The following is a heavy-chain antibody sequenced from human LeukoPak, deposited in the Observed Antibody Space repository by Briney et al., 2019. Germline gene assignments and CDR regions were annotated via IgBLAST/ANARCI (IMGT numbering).Heavy chain of an antibody. CDR3: ARHGGGGESYPRVFDY. J-gene: IGHJ4*02. CDR2: IYYSGST. Sequence: SETLSLTCTVSGGSISPYYWSWIRQPPGKGLEWIGYIYYSGSTSYNPSLKSRVTISVDTSKNQLSLKLSPVTAADTAVYYCARHGGGGESYPRVFDYWGRGNLVTVSS. V-gene: IGHV4-59*08. CDR1: GGSISPYY. D-gene: IGHD1-26*01.